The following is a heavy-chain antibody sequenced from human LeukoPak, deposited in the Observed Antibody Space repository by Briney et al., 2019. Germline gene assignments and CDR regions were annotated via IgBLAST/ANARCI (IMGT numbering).Heavy chain of an antibody. CDR3: AKGSSAYGIAVAGGGGSAFDY. V-gene: IGHV3-23*01. CDR1: GFTFSTYS. CDR2: ISGSGGST. D-gene: IGHD6-19*01. J-gene: IGHJ4*02. Sequence: GESLRLSCAASGFTFSTYSMNWLRLAPGKGLEWVSAISGSGGSTYYADSVKGRFTISRDNSKNTLYLQMNSLRAEDTAVYYCAKGSSAYGIAVAGGGGSAFDYWGQGTLVTVSS.